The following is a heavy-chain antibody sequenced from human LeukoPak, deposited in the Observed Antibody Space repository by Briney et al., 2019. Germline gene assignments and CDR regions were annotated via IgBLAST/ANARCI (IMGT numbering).Heavy chain of an antibody. J-gene: IGHJ4*02. CDR1: GFTFSSYA. D-gene: IGHD7-27*01. CDR2: TSGSGGSI. V-gene: IGHV3-23*01. Sequence: GGSLRLSCAASGFTFSSYAMSWVRQTPGKGLEWVTATSGSGGSIIYADSVKGRFAISRDNSKNTLYLQINSLRAEDTAVYYCAKAGGNWGSTLDYWGQGTLVTVSS. CDR3: AKAGGNWGSTLDY.